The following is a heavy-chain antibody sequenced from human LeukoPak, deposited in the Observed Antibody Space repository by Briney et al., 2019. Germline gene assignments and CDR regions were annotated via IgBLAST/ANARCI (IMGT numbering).Heavy chain of an antibody. V-gene: IGHV3-23*01. J-gene: IGHJ4*02. CDR1: GFTFSNYA. Sequence: GGSLRLSCAASGFTFSNYAMSWVRQAPGKGLEWVSGISGSGGSTYYADSVKGRFTISRDNSKNSLYLQMNSLRAEDTAVYYCARARSCTNGVCYSLYYFDYWGQGTLVTVSS. CDR2: ISGSGGST. CDR3: ARARSCTNGVCYSLYYFDY. D-gene: IGHD2-8*01.